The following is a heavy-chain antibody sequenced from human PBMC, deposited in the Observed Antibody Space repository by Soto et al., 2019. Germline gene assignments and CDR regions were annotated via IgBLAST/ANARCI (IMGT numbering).Heavy chain of an antibody. D-gene: IGHD3-22*01. J-gene: IGHJ6*02. Sequence: QVQLVESGGGVVQPERSQRLSCTASKFTFASYLMHWVRQAPGEDLEWVALISFDGTNKYYADSVKGRFTISRDNSKNTMYLQMNSLRPEDTAVYYCAREMIPMIMGGMSAMDVWGQGTTVTVS. CDR2: ISFDGTNK. CDR1: KFTFASYL. CDR3: AREMIPMIMGGMSAMDV. V-gene: IGHV3-30*04.